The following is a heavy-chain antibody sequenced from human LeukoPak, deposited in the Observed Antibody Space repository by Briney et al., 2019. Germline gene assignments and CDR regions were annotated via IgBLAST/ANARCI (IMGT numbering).Heavy chain of an antibody. CDR3: ARESDYGGNYYYLDS. CDR1: GYTFRSYA. Sequence: ASVKVSCKASGYTFRSYALTWVLQAPGQGLEWMGWVSPYTGHTEYAQTFQGRVTMTADTSTTTSYLELRSLRSDDTAMYFCARESDYGGNYYYLDSWGQGTLVTVSS. J-gene: IGHJ4*02. CDR2: VSPYTGHT. D-gene: IGHD4-23*01. V-gene: IGHV1-18*04.